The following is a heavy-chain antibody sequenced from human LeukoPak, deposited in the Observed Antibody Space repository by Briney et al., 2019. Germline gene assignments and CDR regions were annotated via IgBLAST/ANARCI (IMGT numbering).Heavy chain of an antibody. D-gene: IGHD6-19*01. CDR2: ISSSGSTI. V-gene: IGHV3-11*04. Sequence: NTGGSLRLSCAASGFTVSSNYMSWVRQAPGKGLEWVSYISSSGSTIYYADSVKGRFTISRDNAKNSLYLQMNSLRAEDTAVYYCARDRGSGWYVDYWGQGTLVTVSS. J-gene: IGHJ4*02. CDR1: GFTVSSNY. CDR3: ARDRGSGWYVDY.